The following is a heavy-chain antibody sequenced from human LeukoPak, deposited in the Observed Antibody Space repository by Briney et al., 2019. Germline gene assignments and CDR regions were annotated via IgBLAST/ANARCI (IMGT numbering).Heavy chain of an antibody. D-gene: IGHD6-19*01. CDR2: INPNSGGT. Sequence: ASVKVSCKASGYTFTGYYMHWVRQAPGQGLEWMGWINPNSGGTNYAQKFQGRVTMTRDTSISTAYMELSRLRSDDTAVYYCARGGIAVAGHLNFDYWGQGTLVTVSS. J-gene: IGHJ4*01. CDR1: GYTFTGYY. CDR3: ARGGIAVAGHLNFDY. V-gene: IGHV1-2*02.